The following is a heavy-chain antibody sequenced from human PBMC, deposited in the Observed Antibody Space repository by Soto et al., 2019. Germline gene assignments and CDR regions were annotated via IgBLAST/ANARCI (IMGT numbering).Heavy chain of an antibody. V-gene: IGHV4-59*01. CDR1: GGSISSYY. J-gene: IGHJ6*03. CDR3: ARGTEYSGYEWRDYYYMDV. CDR2: IYYSGST. D-gene: IGHD5-12*01. Sequence: SETLSLTCTVSGGSISSYYWSWIRQPPGKGLEWIGYIYYSGSTNYNPSLKSRVTISVDTSKNQFSLKLSSVTAADTAVYYCARGTEYSGYEWRDYYYMDVWGKGTTVTVSS.